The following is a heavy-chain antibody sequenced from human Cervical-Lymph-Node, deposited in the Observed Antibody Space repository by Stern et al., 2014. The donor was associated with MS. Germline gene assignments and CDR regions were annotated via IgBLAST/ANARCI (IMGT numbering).Heavy chain of an antibody. CDR3: ASPSPGMDIYYYYYGMAV. J-gene: IGHJ6*02. D-gene: IGHD2-2*03. CDR2: IIPIFGTS. V-gene: IGHV1-69*01. CDR1: GGPFISYA. Sequence: QVQLVQSGAEVKKPGSSVKVSCKASGGPFISYAISWVRQAPGQGLEGMGGIIPIFGTSNYAQKFQDRVTITADESTSTAYMELSSLSFEDTAVYYCASPSPGMDIYYYYYGMAVWGQGTTVTVSS.